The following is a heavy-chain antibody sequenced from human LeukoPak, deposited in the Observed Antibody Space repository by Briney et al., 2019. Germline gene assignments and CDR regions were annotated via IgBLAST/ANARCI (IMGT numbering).Heavy chain of an antibody. CDR2: ISSSSSTI. V-gene: IGHV3-48*01. D-gene: IGHD3-22*01. CDR1: GFTFSSYS. J-gene: IGHJ4*02. CDR3: ARASYYYDSSEDFGY. Sequence: GGSLRLSCAASGFTFSSYSMNWVRQAPGKGLEWDSYISSSSSTIYYADSVKGRFTISRDNAKNSLYLQMNSLRAEDTAVYYCARASYYYDSSEDFGYWGQGTLVTVSS.